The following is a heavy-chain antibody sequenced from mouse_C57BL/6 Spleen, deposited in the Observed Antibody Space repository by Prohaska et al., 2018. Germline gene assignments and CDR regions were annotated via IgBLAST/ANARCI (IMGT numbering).Heavy chain of an antibody. V-gene: IGHV1-43*01. D-gene: IGHD2-1*01. CDR1: GYSFTGYY. J-gene: IGHJ3*01. CDR2: INPSTGGT. CDR3: ARVEYGVSYGNFAY. Sequence: SVKISCKASGYSFTGYYMHWVKQSSEKSLEWIGEINPSTGGTSYNQKFKGKATLTVDKSSSTAYMQLKSLTSEDSAVYYCARVEYGVSYGNFAYWGQGTLVTVSA.